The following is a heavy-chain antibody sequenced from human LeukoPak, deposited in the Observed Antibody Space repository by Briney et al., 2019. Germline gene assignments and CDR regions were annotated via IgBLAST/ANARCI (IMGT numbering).Heavy chain of an antibody. CDR3: ARDSVGATNYFDY. CDR2: ISYDGSNK. D-gene: IGHD1-26*01. V-gene: IGHV3-30-3*01. J-gene: IGHJ4*02. Sequence: GGSLRLSCAASGFTFSSYAMHWVRQAPGKGLEWVAVISYDGSNKYYADSVKGRFTISRDNSKNTLYLQMNSLRAEDTAVYYCARDSVGATNYFDYWGQGTLVTVSS. CDR1: GFTFSSYA.